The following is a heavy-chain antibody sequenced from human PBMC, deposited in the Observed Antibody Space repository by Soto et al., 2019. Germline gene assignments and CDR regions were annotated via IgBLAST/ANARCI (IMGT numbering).Heavy chain of an antibody. CDR1: GGTFSSYA. CDR2: IIPIFGTA. D-gene: IGHD6-19*01. V-gene: IGHV1-69*01. CDR3: ARDQWLVQWGMGNWFDP. J-gene: IGHJ5*02. Sequence: QVQLVQSGAEVKKPGSSVKVSCKASGGTFSSYAISWVQQAPGQGLEWMGGIIPIFGTANYAQKFQGRVTITADESTSTAYMELSSLRSEDTAVYYCARDQWLVQWGMGNWFDPWGQGTLVTVSS.